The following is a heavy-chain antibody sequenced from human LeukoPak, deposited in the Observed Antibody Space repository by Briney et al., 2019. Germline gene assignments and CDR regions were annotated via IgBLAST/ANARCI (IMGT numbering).Heavy chain of an antibody. V-gene: IGHV1-2*02. D-gene: IGHD2-21*02. CDR2: INPNIGDA. CDR3: ARMALDGGDSIGFDS. J-gene: IGHJ5*01. Sequence: ASVKVSCKASGYTFTDYFIHWVRQAPGQGLEWMGWINPNIGDASYAQRFQDRVTMTRDRSINTAYMELSRLTSDDTAVYYCARMALDGGDSIGFDSWGQGTLVTVSS. CDR1: GYTFTDYF.